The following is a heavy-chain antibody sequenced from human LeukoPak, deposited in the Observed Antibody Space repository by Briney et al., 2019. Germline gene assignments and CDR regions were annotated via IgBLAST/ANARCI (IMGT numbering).Heavy chain of an antibody. D-gene: IGHD5-24*01. J-gene: IGHJ3*02. CDR3: ARGRRDGYNLAFDI. CDR2: IYYSGST. V-gene: IGHV4-59*08. Sequence: SETLSLTCTVSGGSISSYYWSWIRQPPGKGLEWIGYIYYSGSTNYNPSLKSRVTISVDTSKNQFSLELSSVTAADTAVYYCARGRRDGYNLAFDIWGQGTMVTVSS. CDR1: GGSISSYY.